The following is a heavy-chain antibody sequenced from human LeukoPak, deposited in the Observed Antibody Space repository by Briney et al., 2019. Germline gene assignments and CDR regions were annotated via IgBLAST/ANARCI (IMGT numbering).Heavy chain of an antibody. CDR3: ARDSPVDYHYDSSGYYNHFDY. V-gene: IGHV1-69*05. J-gene: IGHJ4*02. D-gene: IGHD3-22*01. CDR1: GGTFSSYA. CDR2: IIPIFGTA. Sequence: SVKVSCKASGGTFSSYAISWVRQAPGQGLEWMGRIIPIFGTANYAQKFQGRVTITTDESTSTAYMELSSLRSEDTAVYYCARDSPVDYHYDSSGYYNHFDYWGQGTLVTVSS.